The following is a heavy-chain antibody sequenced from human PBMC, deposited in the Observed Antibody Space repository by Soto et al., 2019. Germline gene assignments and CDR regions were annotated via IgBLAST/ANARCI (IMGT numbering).Heavy chain of an antibody. CDR1: GFTFSSYG. J-gene: IGHJ5*02. Sequence: QVQLVESGGGVVQPGRSLRLSCAASGFTFSSYGMHWVRQAPGEGLEWVAVIWYDGSNKYYADSVKGRFTISRDNSKNTLYLQMNSLRAEDTAVYYCARDGGYSSGWFNWFDPWGQGTLVTVSS. D-gene: IGHD6-19*01. CDR3: ARDGGYSSGWFNWFDP. CDR2: IWYDGSNK. V-gene: IGHV3-33*01.